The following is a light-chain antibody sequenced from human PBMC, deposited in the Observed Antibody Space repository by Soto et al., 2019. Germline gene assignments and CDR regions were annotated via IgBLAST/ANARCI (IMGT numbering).Light chain of an antibody. CDR2: TNN. CDR1: SSNIGSNT. CDR3: AAWDDSLNGRV. Sequence: QSVLTQSPSASGTPGQRVTISCSGSSSNIGSNTVNWYQQLPGAAPKLLIYTNNQRPSGVPDRFSGSKSGTSASLAISGLQSEDEAEYYCAAWDDSLNGRVFGGGTKVTVL. J-gene: IGLJ2*01. V-gene: IGLV1-44*01.